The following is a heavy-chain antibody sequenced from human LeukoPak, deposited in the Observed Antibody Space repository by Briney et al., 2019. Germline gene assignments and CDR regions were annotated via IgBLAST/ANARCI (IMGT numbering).Heavy chain of an antibody. CDR2: ISAYNGNT. Sequence: ASVKVSCKASGYTFTSYGISWVRQAPGQGLEWMGWISAYNGNTNYAQKLQGRVTMTTDTSTSTAYMELRSLRSDDTVVYYCARVVLGYCSGGCCYPPSNWGQGTLVTVSS. D-gene: IGHD2-15*01. CDR1: GYTFTSYG. V-gene: IGHV1-18*01. CDR3: ARVVLGYCSGGCCYPPSN. J-gene: IGHJ4*02.